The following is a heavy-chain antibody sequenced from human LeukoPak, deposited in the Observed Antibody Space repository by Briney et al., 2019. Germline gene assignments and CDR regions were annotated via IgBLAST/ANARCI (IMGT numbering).Heavy chain of an antibody. CDR2: IYPGDSDI. CDR3: ARADLPQYWFNY. V-gene: IGHV5-51*01. CDR1: GYSFTSYL. J-gene: IGHJ4*02. Sequence: GESLKISCKGSGYSFTSYLIGWVRQMPGKGLEWMGLIYPGDSDIRYSPSFQGQVTISADRSISTAYLQWSSLKASDTALYYCARADLPQYWFNYWGQGTLVTVSS. D-gene: IGHD2-8*02.